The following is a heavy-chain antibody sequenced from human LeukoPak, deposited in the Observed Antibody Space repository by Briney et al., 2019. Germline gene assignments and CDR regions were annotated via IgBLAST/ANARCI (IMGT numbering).Heavy chain of an antibody. D-gene: IGHD3-3*01. J-gene: IGHJ6*03. V-gene: IGHV1-69*13. CDR1: GDTSSKYI. CDR2: INPFSGAV. Sequence: SVKVSCKSSGDTSSKYIISWIRQAPAQGLEWMGGINPFSGAVRYARNFEGRVTITADESTSTVYMKMSGLRSEDTAVYFCSGGPPRFFYYMDVWGKGTTVTVSS. CDR3: SGGPPRFFYYMDV.